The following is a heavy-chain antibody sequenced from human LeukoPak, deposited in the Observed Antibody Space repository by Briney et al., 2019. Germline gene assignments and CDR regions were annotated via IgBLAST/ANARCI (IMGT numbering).Heavy chain of an antibody. D-gene: IGHD3-22*01. V-gene: IGHV3-21*01. CDR2: ISSSSSYI. J-gene: IGHJ3*02. CDR1: GFTFSSYS. CDR3: ANLGDYCDSCGYYHDAFDI. Sequence: PGGSLRLSCAASGFTFSSYSMNWVRQAPGKGLEWVSSISSSSSYIYYADSVKGRFTISRDNAKNSLYLQMNSLRAKDTAVYYCANLGDYCDSCGYYHDAFDIWGQGTMVTVSS.